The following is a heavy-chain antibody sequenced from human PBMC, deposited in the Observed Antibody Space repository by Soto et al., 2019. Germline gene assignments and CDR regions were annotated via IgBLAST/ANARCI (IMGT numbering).Heavy chain of an antibody. D-gene: IGHD3-10*01. J-gene: IGHJ3*02. V-gene: IGHV4-31*03. Sequence: PSETLSLTCTVSGGSISSGGYYWSWIRQHPGKGLEWIGYIYYSGSTYYNPSLKSRVTISVDTSKNQFSLKLSSVTAADTAVYYCVRTYGSGSYYDAFDIWGQGTIVTVSS. CDR3: VRTYGSGSYYDAFDI. CDR2: IYYSGST. CDR1: GGSISSGGYY.